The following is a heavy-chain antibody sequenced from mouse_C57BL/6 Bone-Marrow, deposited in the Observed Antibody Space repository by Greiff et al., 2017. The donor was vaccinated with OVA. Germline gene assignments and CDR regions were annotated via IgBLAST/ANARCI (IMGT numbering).Heavy chain of an antibody. CDR1: GFSLTSYG. D-gene: IGHD3-2*02. V-gene: IGHV2-2*01. CDR3: ARNGQLRLRYAMDY. J-gene: IGHJ4*01. Sequence: VMLVESGPGLVQPSQSLSITCTVSGFSLTSYGVHLVRQSPGKGLEWLGVIWSGGSTDYNAAFISRLSISKDNSKSQVFFKMNSLQADDTAIYYCARNGQLRLRYAMDYWGQGTSVTVSS. CDR2: IWSGGST.